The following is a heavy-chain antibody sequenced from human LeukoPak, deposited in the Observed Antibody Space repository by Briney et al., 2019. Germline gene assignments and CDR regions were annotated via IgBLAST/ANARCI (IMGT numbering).Heavy chain of an antibody. CDR2: IRYDGSNK. Sequence: PGGSLRLSCAASGFTFSSYGMHWVRQAPGKGLEWVAFIRYDGSNKYYADSVKGRFTISRDNSKNTLYLQMNSLRAEDTAVYYCAKTYYYDSSGYYYSLGLYYYYYMDVWGKGTTVTVSS. J-gene: IGHJ6*03. CDR3: AKTYYYDSSGYYYSLGLYYYYYMDV. V-gene: IGHV3-30*02. D-gene: IGHD3-22*01. CDR1: GFTFSSYG.